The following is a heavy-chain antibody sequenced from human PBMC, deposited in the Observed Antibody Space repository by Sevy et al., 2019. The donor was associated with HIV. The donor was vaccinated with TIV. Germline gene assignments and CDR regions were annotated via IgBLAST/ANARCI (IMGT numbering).Heavy chain of an antibody. CDR1: GYTFTGYY. Sequence: ASVKVSCKASGYTFTGYYMHWVRQAPGQGLEWMEWINPNSGGTNYAQKFQGRVTMTRDTSISTAYMELSRLRSDDTAVYYCARDIRGTYSYGFLGSVYWGQGTLVTVSS. V-gene: IGHV1-2*02. D-gene: IGHD5-18*01. CDR3: ARDIRGTYSYGFLGSVY. CDR2: INPNSGGT. J-gene: IGHJ4*02.